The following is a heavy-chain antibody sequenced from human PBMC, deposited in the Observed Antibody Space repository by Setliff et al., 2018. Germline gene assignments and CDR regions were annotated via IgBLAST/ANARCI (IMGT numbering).Heavy chain of an antibody. CDR3: AKGGGRYHSDS. CDR1: GASVSGNSYY. J-gene: IGHJ4*02. D-gene: IGHD1-1*01. V-gene: IGHV4-39*07. CDR2: MYYGGGGTT. Sequence: PSETLSLTCTVSGASVSGNSYYWGWIRQPPGKGLEWIGSMYYGGGGTTHYNPSLESRVSFSIDKSNNQFSLKLTSMTAADTAVYYCAKGGGRYHSDSWGQGILVTVSS.